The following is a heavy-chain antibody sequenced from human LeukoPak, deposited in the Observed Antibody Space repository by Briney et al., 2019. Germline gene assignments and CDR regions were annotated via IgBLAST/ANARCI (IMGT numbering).Heavy chain of an antibody. J-gene: IGHJ4*02. CDR2: ISAYNGNT. Sequence: ASVKVSCKASGYTFTSCGISWVRQAPGQGLEWMGWISAYNGNTNYAQKLQGRVTMTTDTSTSTAYMELRSLRSDDTAVYYCARDLGSGSYLSYFDYWGQGTLVTVSS. D-gene: IGHD1-26*01. CDR1: GYTFTSCG. V-gene: IGHV1-18*01. CDR3: ARDLGSGSYLSYFDY.